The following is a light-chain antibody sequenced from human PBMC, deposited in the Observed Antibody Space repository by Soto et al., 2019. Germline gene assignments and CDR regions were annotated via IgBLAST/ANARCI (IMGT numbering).Light chain of an antibody. J-gene: IGLJ2*01. CDR3: QSYDSSLSGSVV. Sequence: LLTQPPSVSGAPGQRVTISCTGSSSNIGAGYDVHWYQQLPGTAPKLLIYGNSNRPSGVPDRFSGSKSGTSASLAITGLQAEDEADYYCQSYDSSLSGSVVFGGGTKLTVL. CDR2: GNS. V-gene: IGLV1-40*01. CDR1: SSNIGAGYD.